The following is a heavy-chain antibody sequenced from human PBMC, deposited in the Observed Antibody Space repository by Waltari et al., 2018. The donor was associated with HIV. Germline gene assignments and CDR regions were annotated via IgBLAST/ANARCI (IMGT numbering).Heavy chain of an antibody. J-gene: IGHJ3*02. CDR1: GFSFSIYA. D-gene: IGHD3-10*01. CDR3: ARGRGRAFDI. V-gene: IGHV3-33*04. Sequence: QVQLVESGGGVVQPGRSLRLSCAASGFSFSIYAMHWVRQAPGKGLEWVAVIWSESTNKYYVDSVKGRFTVSRDNSETKVYLQMNSLRADDTAVYYCARGRGRAFDIWGQGTMVIVSS. CDR2: IWSESTNK.